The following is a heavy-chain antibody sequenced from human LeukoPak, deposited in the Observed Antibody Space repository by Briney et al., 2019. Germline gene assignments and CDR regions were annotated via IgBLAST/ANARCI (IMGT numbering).Heavy chain of an antibody. CDR1: GAPISNYY. D-gene: IGHD1-26*01. V-gene: IGHV4-59*01. Sequence: SETLSLTCSVSGAPISNYYWTWLRQSPGKGLEWLRLFDYPGSPKYNPSLKSRVTMSVHTSKNEFSLRLNSATAADTAVYFCARIYSGVYREIDYWGQGALVTVSS. J-gene: IGHJ4*02. CDR3: ARIYSGVYREIDY. CDR2: FDYPGSP.